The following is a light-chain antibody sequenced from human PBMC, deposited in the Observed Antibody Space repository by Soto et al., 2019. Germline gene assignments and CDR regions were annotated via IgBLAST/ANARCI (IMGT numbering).Light chain of an antibody. CDR2: EVT. V-gene: IGLV2-14*01. Sequence: QSVLTQPASVSGSPGQSITVSCTGTSSDVGGHNYVSWCQQHPGQAPKLLIYEVTTRPSGVSTRFSGSKSGNTASLTISGLQAEEEADYHCSSYSSSGTLFVFGAGTKVTV. CDR3: SSYSSSGTLFV. CDR1: SSDVGGHNY. J-gene: IGLJ1*01.